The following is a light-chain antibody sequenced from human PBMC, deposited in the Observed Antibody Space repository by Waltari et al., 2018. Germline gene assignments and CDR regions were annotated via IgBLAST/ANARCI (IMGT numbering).Light chain of an antibody. CDR2: WAS. CDR1: HSLLYYSNNKNY. Sequence: DIVMTQSPDSLTVSLGERATINCKSSHSLLYYSNNKNYISWYQQKPGQAPKLLIYWASTRDSGVPDRFSGSGSETDFTLTISSLQAEDVAVYYCQQYYSTCQFGQGTKVEIK. CDR3: QQYYSTCQ. J-gene: IGKJ1*01. V-gene: IGKV4-1*01.